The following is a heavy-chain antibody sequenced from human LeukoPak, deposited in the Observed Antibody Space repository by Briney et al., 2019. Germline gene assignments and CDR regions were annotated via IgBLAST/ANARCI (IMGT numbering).Heavy chain of an antibody. CDR3: ARMFGSGSYSHY. CDR1: GYSFTSYW. V-gene: IGHV5-51*01. Sequence: GESLKISCKGSGYSFTSYWIAWVRQMPGKGLEWMGNIYPADSDTRYSPSFQGQVIISADKSISTAYLHWSSLKASDTAMYYCARMFGSGSYSHYWGQGTLVTVSS. J-gene: IGHJ4*02. D-gene: IGHD3-10*01. CDR2: IYPADSDT.